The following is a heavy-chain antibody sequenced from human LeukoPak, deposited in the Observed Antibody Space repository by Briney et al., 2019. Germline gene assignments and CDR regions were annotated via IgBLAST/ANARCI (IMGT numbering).Heavy chain of an antibody. Sequence: GGSLRLSCAASGFTFSSYSMNWVRPAPGKGLEWVSYISSSSSTIYYADSVKGRFTISRDNAKNSLYLQMNSLRAEDTAVYYCARDGWSTIFGVVITFDYWGQGTLVTVSS. V-gene: IGHV3-48*01. CDR2: ISSSSSTI. CDR3: ARDGWSTIFGVVITFDY. J-gene: IGHJ4*02. D-gene: IGHD3-3*01. CDR1: GFTFSSYS.